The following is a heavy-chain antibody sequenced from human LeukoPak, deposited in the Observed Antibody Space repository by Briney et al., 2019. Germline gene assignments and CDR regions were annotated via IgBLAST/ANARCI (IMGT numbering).Heavy chain of an antibody. CDR2: INPNSGGT. D-gene: IGHD3-3*01. CDR3: ASCYDFWSRDYYGMDV. J-gene: IGHJ6*02. V-gene: IGHV1-2*02. CDR1: GYTFTGYY. Sequence: ASVKVSCKASGYTFTGYYMHWVRQAPGQGLEWMGWINPNSGGTNYAQKFQGRVTMTRDTSISTAYMKLSRLRSDGTAVYYCASCYDFWSRDYYGMDVWGQGTTVTVSS.